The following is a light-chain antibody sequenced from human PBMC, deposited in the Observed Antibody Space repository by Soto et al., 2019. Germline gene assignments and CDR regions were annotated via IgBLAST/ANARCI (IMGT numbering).Light chain of an antibody. Sequence: DIQMTQSPSSLSASVGDSVTITCRASQSVNIYLSWYQQKPGKPPKLLINVASTLQGGVPSRFSGSGSGTEFTLAISSLQPEDSATYYCQQSFSTPPTFGGGTRVEVK. CDR1: QSVNIY. J-gene: IGKJ4*01. CDR3: QQSFSTPPT. V-gene: IGKV1-39*01. CDR2: VAS.